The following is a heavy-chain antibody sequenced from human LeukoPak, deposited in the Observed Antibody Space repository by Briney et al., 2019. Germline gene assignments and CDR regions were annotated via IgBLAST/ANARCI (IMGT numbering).Heavy chain of an antibody. Sequence: KPSETLSLTCTVSGGSISSYYWSWIRQPPGKGLEWIGYIYYTASTNHTPSLKSRVTISVDTSKNQFSLKLSSVTAADTAVYYCARAEGYDFWSGPYSCWFDPWRQGTLVTVSS. D-gene: IGHD3-3*01. CDR1: GGSISSYY. CDR3: ARAEGYDFWSGPYSCWFDP. J-gene: IGHJ5*02. CDR2: IYYTAST. V-gene: IGHV4-59*01.